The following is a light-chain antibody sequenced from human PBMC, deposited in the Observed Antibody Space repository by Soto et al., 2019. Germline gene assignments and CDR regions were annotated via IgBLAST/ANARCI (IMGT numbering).Light chain of an antibody. CDR2: GAS. CDR1: QSVRSSY. Sequence: EIVLTQSPGTLSLYPGERATLSCRASQSVRSSYLAWYQQRPGQAPRLLIYGASSRATGIPDRFSGSGSGTDFSLTISRLEPEDFAVYYCQQYGSSALTFGGGTKVDIK. V-gene: IGKV3-20*01. CDR3: QQYGSSALT. J-gene: IGKJ4*01.